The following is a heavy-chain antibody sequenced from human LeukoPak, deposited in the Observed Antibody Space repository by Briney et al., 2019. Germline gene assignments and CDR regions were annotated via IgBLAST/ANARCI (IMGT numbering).Heavy chain of an antibody. CDR2: ISGYNGNT. Sequence: GASVKVSCKTSGYTFTGYYMHWVRQAPGQGLEWMGWISGYNGNTKYAQKLQGRVTMTTDTSTSTVYMELRSLRSDDTAVYYCARDARDVLLWFGEFFPWGQGTLVTVSS. V-gene: IGHV1-18*04. CDR3: ARDARDVLLWFGEFFP. J-gene: IGHJ5*02. D-gene: IGHD3-10*01. CDR1: GYTFTGYY.